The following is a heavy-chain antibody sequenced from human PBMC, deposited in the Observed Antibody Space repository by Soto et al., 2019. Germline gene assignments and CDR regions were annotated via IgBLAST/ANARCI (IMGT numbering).Heavy chain of an antibody. CDR1: GYRFTRYH. CDR2: INPSDGIT. J-gene: IGHJ4*02. D-gene: IGHD3-16*01. V-gene: IGHV1-46*01. CDR3: ARVAYHSLDY. Sequence: ASVKVSFKGAGYRFTRYHIHWVRQAPGQGLEWMGIINPSDGITGYAQKFQGTVTMTRDTSTSTVYMEVSSLRSEDTAVYYCARVAYHSLDYWGQGTLVTVSS.